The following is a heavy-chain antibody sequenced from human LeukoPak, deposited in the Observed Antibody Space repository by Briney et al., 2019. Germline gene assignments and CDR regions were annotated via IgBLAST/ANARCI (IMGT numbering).Heavy chain of an antibody. V-gene: IGHV3-23*01. CDR1: GFTFSSYA. CDR2: ISGSGGST. J-gene: IGHJ4*02. Sequence: PGGSLRLSCAASGFTFSSYATSWVRQAPGKGLEWVSAISGSGGSTYYADSVKGRFTIPRDNSKNTLYLQMNSLRAEDTAVYYCAKDQVSGYSSGWYHRSGLDYWGQGTLVTVSS. CDR3: AKDQVSGYSSGWYHRSGLDY. D-gene: IGHD6-19*01.